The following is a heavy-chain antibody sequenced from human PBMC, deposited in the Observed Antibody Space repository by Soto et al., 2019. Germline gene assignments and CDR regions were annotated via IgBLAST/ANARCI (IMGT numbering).Heavy chain of an antibody. J-gene: IGHJ4*02. Sequence: EVQLVESGGGLVKPGGSLRLSCAASGFTFSSYSMNWVRQAPGKGLEWVSSISSSSSYIYYADSVKGRFTISRDNAKNSLYLQMNSLRAEDTAVYYCARAVTLAYCGGDCYSPVDYWGQGTLVTVSS. V-gene: IGHV3-21*01. D-gene: IGHD2-21*02. CDR2: ISSSSSYI. CDR3: ARAVTLAYCGGDCYSPVDY. CDR1: GFTFSSYS.